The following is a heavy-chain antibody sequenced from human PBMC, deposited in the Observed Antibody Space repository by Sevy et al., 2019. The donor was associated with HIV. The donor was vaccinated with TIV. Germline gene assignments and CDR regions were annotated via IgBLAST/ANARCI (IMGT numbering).Heavy chain of an antibody. D-gene: IGHD3-10*01. V-gene: IGHV3-21*01. CDR1: GFTFTTYT. CDR3: ARPYGSGSWEAFDV. Sequence: GGSLRLSCAASGFTFTTYTMNWVRQAPGKGLEWVSSITSSSNYIYYADSVKGRFTISRDNAKDSVYLQMNSQRAEDTAVYYCARPYGSGSWEAFDVWGQGTMVTVSS. CDR2: ITSSSNYI. J-gene: IGHJ3*01.